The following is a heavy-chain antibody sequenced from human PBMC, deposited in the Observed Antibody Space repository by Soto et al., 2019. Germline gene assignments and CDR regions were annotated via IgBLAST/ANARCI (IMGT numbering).Heavy chain of an antibody. V-gene: IGHV1-69*13. Sequence: GASVKVSCKASGGTFSSYAISWVRQAPGQGLEWMGGIIPIFGTANYAQKFQGRVTITADESTSTAYMELSSLRSEDTAVYYCARGSYYGSGSYPYYYGMDVWGQGTTVTVSS. CDR1: GGTFSSYA. CDR2: IIPIFGTA. CDR3: ARGSYYGSGSYPYYYGMDV. J-gene: IGHJ6*02. D-gene: IGHD3-10*01.